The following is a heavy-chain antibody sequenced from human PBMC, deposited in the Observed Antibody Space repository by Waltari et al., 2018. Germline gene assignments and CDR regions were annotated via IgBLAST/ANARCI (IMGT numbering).Heavy chain of an antibody. Sequence: QVQLVQSGAAVKKPGASVTVSCKASGSTFTGYYMNWVRQAPGQGLEWMGRINPNSGGTNYAQKFQGRVTMTRDTSISTAYMELSRLRSDDTAVYYCARERGYSGYDRSGYFDYWGQGTLVTVSS. CDR2: INPNSGGT. CDR1: GSTFTGYY. V-gene: IGHV1-2*06. D-gene: IGHD5-12*01. CDR3: ARERGYSGYDRSGYFDY. J-gene: IGHJ4*02.